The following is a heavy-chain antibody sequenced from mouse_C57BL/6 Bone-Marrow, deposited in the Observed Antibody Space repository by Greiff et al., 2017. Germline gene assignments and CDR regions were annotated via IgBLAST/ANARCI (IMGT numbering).Heavy chain of an antibody. CDR2: INPSTGGT. CDR1: GYSFTGYY. CDR3: ARSGSKGGFAY. Sequence: VQLQQSGPELVKPGASVKISCKASGYSFTGYYMNWVKQSPEKSLEWIGEINPSTGGTTYNQKFKAKATLTVDKSSRPAYMQLKSLTSEDSAVYYCARSGSKGGFAYWGQGTLVTVSA. J-gene: IGHJ3*01. D-gene: IGHD1-1*01. V-gene: IGHV1-42*01.